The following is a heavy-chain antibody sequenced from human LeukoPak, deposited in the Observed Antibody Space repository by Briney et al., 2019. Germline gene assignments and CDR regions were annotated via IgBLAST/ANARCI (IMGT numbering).Heavy chain of an antibody. V-gene: IGHV3-23*01. J-gene: IGHJ4*02. CDR3: AKAPVTSCRGAYCYPFDS. D-gene: IGHD2-21*01. Sequence: GGSLRLSCAASGFTLSTYAMSWVRQTPGKGLEWVAATSSSDAGTYHADSVRGRFTISRDNFKNTLYLQMNGLRAEDAAVYFCAKAPVTSCRGAYCYPFDSWGQGTLVTVSS. CDR1: GFTLSTYA. CDR2: TSSSDAGT.